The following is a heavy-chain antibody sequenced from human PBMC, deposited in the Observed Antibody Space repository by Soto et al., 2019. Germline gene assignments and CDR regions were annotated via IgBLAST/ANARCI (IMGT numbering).Heavy chain of an antibody. J-gene: IGHJ4*02. D-gene: IGHD4-17*01. CDR3: AKRMAVTVPIDY. V-gene: IGHV3-23*01. Sequence: GGSLRLSXAASGFTFSSYAMSWVRQAPGKGLEWVSAISGSGGSTYYADSVKGRFTFSRDNSKNTLYLQMNSLRAEDTALYYCAKRMAVTVPIDYWGQGTLVTVSS. CDR2: ISGSGGST. CDR1: GFTFSSYA.